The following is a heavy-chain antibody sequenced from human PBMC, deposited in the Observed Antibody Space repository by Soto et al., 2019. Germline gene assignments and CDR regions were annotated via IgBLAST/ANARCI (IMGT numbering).Heavy chain of an antibody. CDR1: GFTFKTYA. Sequence: LRLSCATFGFTFKTYAMTWVRLVPGKGLEWVTVITGSGGTIYYADSVKGRFTISRDNSKDTVYLQMNSLRADDTALYFCAKDMSAWGFFDFWGQGTQVTVSS. D-gene: IGHD7-27*01. CDR2: ITGSGGTI. J-gene: IGHJ4*02. V-gene: IGHV3-23*01. CDR3: AKDMSAWGFFDF.